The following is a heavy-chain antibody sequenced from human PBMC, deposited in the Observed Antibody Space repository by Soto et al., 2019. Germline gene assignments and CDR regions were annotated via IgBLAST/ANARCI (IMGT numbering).Heavy chain of an antibody. J-gene: IGHJ4*02. CDR3: ARTARPHNFDF. CDR1: GCIFTTSG. CDR2: ISTYNGNT. Sequence: ASVKVSCKASGCIFTTSGIGLVRQAPGQGLEWMGWISTYNGNTNYAQKLQGRVTMTTDTSTSTSYLELRSLRSDDTAVYYCARTARPHNFDFWGQGTLVTVSS. V-gene: IGHV1-18*04.